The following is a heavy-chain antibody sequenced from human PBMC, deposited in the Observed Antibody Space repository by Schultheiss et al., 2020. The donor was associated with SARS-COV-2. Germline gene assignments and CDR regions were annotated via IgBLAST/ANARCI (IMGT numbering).Heavy chain of an antibody. J-gene: IGHJ4*02. Sequence: SQTLSLTCAVYGGSFSGYYWSWIRQPPGKGLEWFGYIYYSGSTNYNPSLKSRVTISVDTSKNQFSLKLTSVTAADTAVYYCARHGRYSTVEVDYWGQGALVTVSS. V-gene: IGHV4-59*08. CDR1: GGSFSGYY. CDR3: ARHGRYSTVEVDY. D-gene: IGHD6-13*01. CDR2: IYYSGST.